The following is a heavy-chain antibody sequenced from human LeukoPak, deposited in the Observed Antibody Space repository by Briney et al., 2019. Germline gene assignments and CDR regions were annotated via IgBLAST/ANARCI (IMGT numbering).Heavy chain of an antibody. CDR1: GGSISSSSYY. D-gene: IGHD3-22*01. CDR2: IYYSGST. Sequence: PSETLSLTCTVSGGSISSSSYYWGWIRQPPGKGLEWIGSIYYSGSTYYNPSLKSRVTISVDTSKNQFSLKLSSVTAADTAVYYCARLNIPNYYDSSGYYVNAGYYFDYWGQGTLVTVSS. CDR3: ARLNIPNYYDSSGYYVNAGYYFDY. J-gene: IGHJ4*02. V-gene: IGHV4-39*01.